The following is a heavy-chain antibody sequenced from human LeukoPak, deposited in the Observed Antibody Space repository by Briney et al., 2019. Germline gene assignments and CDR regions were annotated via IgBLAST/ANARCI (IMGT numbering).Heavy chain of an antibody. CDR3: ARHYEGGLFHFDY. Sequence: SETLSLTCTVSGGSISSSSYYWGWIRQPPGKGLEWIGSIYYSGSTYYNPSLKSRVTISVDTSKNQFSLKLSSVTAADTAVYYCARHYEGGLFHFDYWGQGTLVTVSS. D-gene: IGHD2-21*01. CDR1: GGSISSSSYY. J-gene: IGHJ4*02. V-gene: IGHV4-39*01. CDR2: IYYSGST.